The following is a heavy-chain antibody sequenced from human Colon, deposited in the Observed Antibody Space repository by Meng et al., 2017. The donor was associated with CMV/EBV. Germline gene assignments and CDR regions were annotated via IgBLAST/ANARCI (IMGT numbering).Heavy chain of an antibody. Sequence: GESLKISCAASGFTFSSYAMTWVRQAPGKGLEWVSVIYRGGSRTHSVDSVKGRFTISRDDSKNTLYLQMDSLRAEDTAVYYCAKFRCGSYYTDYFDYWGQGTLVTVSS. CDR1: GFTFSSYA. D-gene: IGHD1-26*01. J-gene: IGHJ4*02. CDR3: AKFRCGSYYTDYFDY. CDR2: IYRGGSRT. V-gene: IGHV3-23*03.